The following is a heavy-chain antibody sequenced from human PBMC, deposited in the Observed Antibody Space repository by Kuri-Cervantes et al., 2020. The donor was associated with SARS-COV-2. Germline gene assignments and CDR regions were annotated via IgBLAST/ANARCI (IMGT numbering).Heavy chain of an antibody. CDR1: GFTFSSYA. CDR3: ARARGDGNNNYGWYFDI. J-gene: IGHJ2*01. Sequence: GESLKISCAASGFTFSSYAMHWVRQAPGKGLEWVAVISYDGSNKYYADSVKGRFTISRDNSKNTLYLQMNSLRAEDTAVYYCARARGDGNNNYGWYFDIWGRGTLVTDSS. V-gene: IGHV3-30*03. D-gene: IGHD5-24*01. CDR2: ISYDGSNK.